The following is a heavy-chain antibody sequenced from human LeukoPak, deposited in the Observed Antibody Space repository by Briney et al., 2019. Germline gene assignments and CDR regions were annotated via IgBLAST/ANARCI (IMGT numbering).Heavy chain of an antibody. D-gene: IGHD6-19*01. CDR1: GYTFTSYG. CDR2: INPNSGGT. Sequence: ASVKVSCKASGYTFTSYGISWVRQAPGQGLEWMGWINPNSGGTNSAQKFQGRVTMTRDTSISTAYMELSRLRSDDTAVYYCARDGDSSGWPYNWFDPWGQGTLVTVSS. J-gene: IGHJ5*02. CDR3: ARDGDSSGWPYNWFDP. V-gene: IGHV1-2*02.